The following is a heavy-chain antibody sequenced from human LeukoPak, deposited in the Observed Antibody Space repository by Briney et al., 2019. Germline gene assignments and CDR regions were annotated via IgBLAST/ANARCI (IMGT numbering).Heavy chain of an antibody. V-gene: IGHV4-59*01. CDR2: IYYSGST. CDR3: ARGRGTGLDV. Sequence: SSETLSLTCTVSGGSISSYYWSWIRQPPGKRLEWIGYIYYSGSTNYNPSLKSRVTISVDTSKNQFSLKLSSVTAADTAVYYCARGRGTGLDVWGKGTTVTVSS. J-gene: IGHJ6*04. D-gene: IGHD3-10*01. CDR1: GGSISSYY.